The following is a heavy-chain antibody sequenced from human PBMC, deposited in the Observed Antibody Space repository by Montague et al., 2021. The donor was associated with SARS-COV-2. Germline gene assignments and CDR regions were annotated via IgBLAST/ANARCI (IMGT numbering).Heavy chain of an antibody. Sequence: SLRLSCAASGFTFSSYAMHWVRQAPGKGLEWVAVLSYDGSNKYYVDSVKGRFTISRDNSKNTLFLQMNSLRAEDTAVYYCARDPLLTIFGSYYYYYMDVGGKGTTVTVSS. J-gene: IGHJ6*03. CDR3: ARDPLLTIFGSYYYYYMDV. CDR1: GFTFSSYA. CDR2: LSYDGSNK. V-gene: IGHV3-30*04. D-gene: IGHD3-3*01.